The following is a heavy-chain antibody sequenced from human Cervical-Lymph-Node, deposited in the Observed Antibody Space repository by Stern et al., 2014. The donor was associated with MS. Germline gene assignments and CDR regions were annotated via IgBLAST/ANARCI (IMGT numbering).Heavy chain of an antibody. CDR3: AKDGYSYGNPSSFDY. D-gene: IGHD5-18*01. CDR2: VGGSGGST. Sequence: EVQLVESGGGLVQPGGSLRLSCAASRFSFSDYAMSWVRQAPGKGLEWVSTVGGSGGSTYYADSVKGRFTISRDNSKNTLYLQMNSLRVEDTAVYYCAKDGYSYGNPSSFDYWGQGTLVTVSS. CDR1: RFSFSDYA. J-gene: IGHJ4*02. V-gene: IGHV3-23*04.